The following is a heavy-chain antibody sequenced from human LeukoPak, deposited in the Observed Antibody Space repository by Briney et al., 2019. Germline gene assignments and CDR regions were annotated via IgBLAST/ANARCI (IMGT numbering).Heavy chain of an antibody. CDR2: IIPIFGTA. Sequence: ASVEVSCKASGGTFSSYAISWVRQAPGQGLEWMGGIIPIFGTANYAQKFQGRVTITADKSTSTAYMELSSLRSEDTAVYYCARNNVTGYSPINYYYMDVWGKGTTVTVSS. V-gene: IGHV1-69*06. J-gene: IGHJ6*03. CDR3: ARNNVTGYSPINYYYMDV. D-gene: IGHD5-12*01. CDR1: GGTFSSYA.